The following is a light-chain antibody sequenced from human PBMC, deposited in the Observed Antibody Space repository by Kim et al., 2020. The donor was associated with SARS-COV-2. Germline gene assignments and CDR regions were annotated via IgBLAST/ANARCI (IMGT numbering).Light chain of an antibody. CDR2: DVY. CDR3: SSYAISGTLT. V-gene: IGLV2-14*03. CDR1: TSDINDYNY. Sequence: GQSITLSCTGTTSDINDYNYFTWYQQHPGKAPKLIIYDVYERPSGVSSRFSGSKSGKTASLTISGLQAEDEADYYCSSYAISGTLTFGGGTKLTVL. J-gene: IGLJ2*01.